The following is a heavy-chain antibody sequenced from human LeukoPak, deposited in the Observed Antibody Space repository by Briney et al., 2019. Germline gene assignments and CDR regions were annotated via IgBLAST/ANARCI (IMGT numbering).Heavy chain of an antibody. J-gene: IGHJ4*02. Sequence: GGSLRLSCAASGFTFSSYGMHWVRQAPGKGLEWVAFIRYDGSNKHYADSVKGRFTISRDNSKNTLYLQMNSLRAEDTAVYYCAKDFEGSSSWLRTLDYWGQGTLVTVSS. D-gene: IGHD6-13*01. CDR1: GFTFSSYG. V-gene: IGHV3-30*02. CDR2: IRYDGSNK. CDR3: AKDFEGSSSWLRTLDY.